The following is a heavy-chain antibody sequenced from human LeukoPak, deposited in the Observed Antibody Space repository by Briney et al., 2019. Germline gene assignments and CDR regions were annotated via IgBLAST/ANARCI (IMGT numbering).Heavy chain of an antibody. D-gene: IGHD3-10*01. V-gene: IGHV1-8*01. Sequence: GASVKVSCEASGYTFTSYDINWVRQATGQGLEWMGWMNPNSGNTGYAQKFQGRVTMTRNTSISTAYMELSSLRSEDTAVYYCARGPRGPRRNWFDPWGQGTLVTVSS. CDR2: MNPNSGNT. CDR1: GYTFTSYD. J-gene: IGHJ5*02. CDR3: ARGPRGPRRNWFDP.